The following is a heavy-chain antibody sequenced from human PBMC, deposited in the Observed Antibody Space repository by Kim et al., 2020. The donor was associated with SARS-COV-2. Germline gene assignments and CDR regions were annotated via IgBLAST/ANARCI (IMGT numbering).Heavy chain of an antibody. J-gene: IGHJ6*02. CDR3: ARDGGGSGSYPYYYYGMDV. Sequence: GRFTISRDNAKNSLYLQRNSLRAEDTAVYYCARDGGGSGSYPYYYYGMDVWGQGTTVTVSS. D-gene: IGHD3-10*01. V-gene: IGHV3-11*06.